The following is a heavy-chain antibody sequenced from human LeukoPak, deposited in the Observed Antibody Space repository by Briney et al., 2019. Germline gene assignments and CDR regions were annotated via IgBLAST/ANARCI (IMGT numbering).Heavy chain of an antibody. CDR3: AVIAARPYYFDY. Sequence: GGSLRLSCAASGFTFSSYAMGWVRQAPGKRLEWVSAISGSGGSTYYADSVKGRFTISRDNSKNTLYLQMNSLRAEDTAVYYCAVIAARPYYFDYWGQGTLVTVSS. V-gene: IGHV3-23*01. J-gene: IGHJ4*02. D-gene: IGHD6-6*01. CDR2: ISGSGGST. CDR1: GFTFSSYA.